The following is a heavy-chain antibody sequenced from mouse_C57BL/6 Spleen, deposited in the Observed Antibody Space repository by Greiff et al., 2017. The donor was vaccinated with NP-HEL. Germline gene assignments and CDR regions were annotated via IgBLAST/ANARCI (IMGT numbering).Heavy chain of an antibody. CDR2: IDPNSGGT. CDR3: AIAFITTVVAPYFDV. D-gene: IGHD1-1*01. J-gene: IGHJ1*03. Sequence: QVQLQQPGAELVKPGASVKLSCKASGYTFTSYWMHWVKQRPGRGLEWIGRIDPNSGGTKYNEKFKSKATLTVDKPSSTAYMQLSSLTSEDSAVYYCAIAFITTVVAPYFDVWGTGTTVTVSS. CDR1: GYTFTSYW. V-gene: IGHV1-72*01.